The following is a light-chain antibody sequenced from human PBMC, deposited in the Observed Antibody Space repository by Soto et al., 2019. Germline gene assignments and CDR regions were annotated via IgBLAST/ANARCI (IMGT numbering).Light chain of an antibody. CDR2: GAS. CDR1: QSVSNN. V-gene: IGKV3-15*01. J-gene: IGKJ1*01. Sequence: IVMTQSPASLCVSPGEGATLSCRASQSVSNNLAWYQQKPGQAPRLLIYGASTRATGIPARFSGSGSGTDFTLTISSLQSEDFAVYYCQQYNNWPRGTLGQGTKVEIK. CDR3: QQYNNWPRGT.